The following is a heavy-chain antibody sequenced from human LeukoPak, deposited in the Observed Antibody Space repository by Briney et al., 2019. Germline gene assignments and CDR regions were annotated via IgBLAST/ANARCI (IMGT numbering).Heavy chain of an antibody. CDR1: GFTFSNYW. CDR3: ALTGDGYNPFDY. Sequence: GGALRLSCAASGFTFSNYWMHWVRQAPGKGLVWVSRIHTDGSSTSYADSVKGRFTISRDNAKNTLYLQMNSLRAEDTAVYYCALTGDGYNPFDYWGQGTLVTVSS. D-gene: IGHD5-24*01. J-gene: IGHJ4*02. V-gene: IGHV3-74*01. CDR2: IHTDGSST.